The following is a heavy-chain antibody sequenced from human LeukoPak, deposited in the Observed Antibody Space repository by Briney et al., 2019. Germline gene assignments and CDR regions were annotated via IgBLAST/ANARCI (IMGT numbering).Heavy chain of an antibody. Sequence: GGSLRLSCAASGFTFSSYWMSWVRQAPSKGLEWVAFIRYDGTNKYYADSVKGRFTISRDNSKNTVYLQMNRLRAEDTAVYYCARGGSWFGEFRWWYMDVWGKGTTVTISS. CDR3: ARGGSWFGEFRWWYMDV. V-gene: IGHV3-30*02. D-gene: IGHD3-10*01. CDR2: IRYDGTNK. J-gene: IGHJ6*03. CDR1: GFTFSSYW.